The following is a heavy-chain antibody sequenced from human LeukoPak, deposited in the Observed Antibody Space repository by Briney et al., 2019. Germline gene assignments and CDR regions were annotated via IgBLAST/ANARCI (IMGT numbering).Heavy chain of an antibody. CDR2: INTDGRTT. V-gene: IGHV3-74*01. J-gene: IGHJ4*02. CDR3: AKDITQYGQSLVPDY. Sequence: GGSLRLSCAASGFTFSSYWMHWFRQAPGKGLVWVSRINTDGRTTGYADSVRGRFTISRDNAKNTLYLQMNGLRADDTAVYFCAKDITQYGQSLVPDYWGEGTLVTVSS. CDR1: GFTFSSYW. D-gene: IGHD6-19*01.